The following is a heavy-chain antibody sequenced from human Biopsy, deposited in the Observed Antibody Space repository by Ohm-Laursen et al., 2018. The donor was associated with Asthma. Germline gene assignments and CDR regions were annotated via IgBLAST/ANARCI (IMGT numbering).Heavy chain of an antibody. Sequence: LRLSCTASGFSFINFSIHWVRQAPGKGLEWVGVISKDASTQDYADSVKGRFTMARDNSKNTLDLQMNSLREEETAVYYCVRDGTDDAFDIWGQGTVVSVSS. CDR1: GFSFINFS. D-gene: IGHD1-1*01. V-gene: IGHV3-30*01. CDR2: ISKDASTQ. J-gene: IGHJ3*02. CDR3: VRDGTDDAFDI.